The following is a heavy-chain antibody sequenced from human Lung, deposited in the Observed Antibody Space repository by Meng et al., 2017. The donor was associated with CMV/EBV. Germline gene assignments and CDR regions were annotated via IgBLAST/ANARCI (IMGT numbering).Heavy chain of an antibody. J-gene: IGHJ5*02. CDR1: GGSISSGGYS. V-gene: IGHV4-31*03. CDR2: IHSSGST. D-gene: IGHD3-10*01. Sequence: SGQGRVHPSPTLSLTCTVSGGSISSGGYSWGWIRQHPGKGLEWIGYIHSSGSTYYNPSLRSRLTISVDTSKNQFSLKLSSVTAADTAVYYCARASYGSGSPLGESWFDPWGQGTLVTVSS. CDR3: ARASYGSGSPLGESWFDP.